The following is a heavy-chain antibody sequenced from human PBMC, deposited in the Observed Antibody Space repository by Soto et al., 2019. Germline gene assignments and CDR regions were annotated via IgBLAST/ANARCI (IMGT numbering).Heavy chain of an antibody. V-gene: IGHV3-30*18. CDR3: AKVNYGELAYGMDV. CDR2: ISYDGSNK. CDR1: GFTFSSYG. Sequence: GGSLRLSCAASGFTFSSYGMHWVRQAPGKGLEWEAVISYDGSNKYYADSVKGRFTISRDNSKNTLYLQMNSLRAEDTAVYYCAKVNYGELAYGMDVWGQGTTVTVSS. J-gene: IGHJ6*02. D-gene: IGHD4-17*01.